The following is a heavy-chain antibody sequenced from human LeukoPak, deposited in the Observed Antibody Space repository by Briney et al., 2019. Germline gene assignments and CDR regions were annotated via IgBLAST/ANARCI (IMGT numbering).Heavy chain of an antibody. D-gene: IGHD6-19*01. Sequence: PSETLSLTCTVSGGSISSYYWSWIRQPPGKGLEWIGYIFYSGITNSNPSLESRVTISVDTSKNQFSLKLYSVTAADTAVYYCARAREQWLVREFDFWGQGTLVTVSS. CDR2: IFYSGIT. CDR1: GGSISSYY. V-gene: IGHV4-59*01. CDR3: ARAREQWLVREFDF. J-gene: IGHJ4*02.